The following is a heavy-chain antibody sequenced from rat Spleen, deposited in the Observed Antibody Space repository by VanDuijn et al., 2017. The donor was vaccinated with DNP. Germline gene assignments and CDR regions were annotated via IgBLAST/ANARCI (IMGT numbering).Heavy chain of an antibody. D-gene: IGHD1-5*01. J-gene: IGHJ3*01. CDR3: ATIGPITY. CDR1: GFIVSDYN. Sequence: VQLVESGGVLVQPGRSLTLSCAASGFIVSDYNMAWVRQAPKKGLEWVAIVVYDGSRAYYRDSVKGRFTISRDNAKSTLYLQMDSLRSEDTATYYCATIGPITYWGQGTLVTVSS. CDR2: VVYDGSRA. V-gene: IGHV5S10*01.